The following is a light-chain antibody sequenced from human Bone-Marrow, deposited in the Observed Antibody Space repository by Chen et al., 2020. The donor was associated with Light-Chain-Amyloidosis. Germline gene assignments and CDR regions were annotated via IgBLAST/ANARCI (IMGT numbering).Light chain of an antibody. V-gene: IGLV3-25*03. CDR2: RDT. Sequence: SYELTQPPSVSVSPGQTARITCSGDDLPTKYAYWYQQKPDQAPVLVIHRDTERPSGISERFPGSSSGTTATLTISGVQAEDEADYHCQSADSSGTYEVIFGGGTKLTVL. J-gene: IGLJ2*01. CDR1: DLPTKY. CDR3: QSADSSGTYEVI.